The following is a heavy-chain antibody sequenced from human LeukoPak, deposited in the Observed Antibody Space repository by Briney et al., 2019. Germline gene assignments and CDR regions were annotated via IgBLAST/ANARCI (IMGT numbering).Heavy chain of an antibody. CDR1: GFIVNSYV. Sequence: PGGSLRLSCAASGFIVNSYVMSWVRQAPGKGLEWVSAISNNGGYTYYADSVQGRFTISRDNSKSTLCLQMNSLRAEDTAVYYCAKQLGYCSDGSCYFPYWGQGTLVTVSS. V-gene: IGHV3-23*01. CDR2: ISNNGGYT. CDR3: AKQLGYCSDGSCYFPY. D-gene: IGHD2-15*01. J-gene: IGHJ4*02.